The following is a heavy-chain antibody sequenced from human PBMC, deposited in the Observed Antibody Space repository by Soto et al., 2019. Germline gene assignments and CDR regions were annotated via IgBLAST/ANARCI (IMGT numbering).Heavy chain of an antibody. CDR3: TRDDEVFFDS. J-gene: IGHJ4*01. CDR1: GFTFSRYW. V-gene: IGHV3-7*03. Sequence: GGSQRLSCAASGFTFSRYWLSWVRQAPGKGLEWVANIKHDGNEQYCVDSVKGRFTISRDNAKNSLYLQMNSLRAEDAAVYYCTRDDEVFFDSWGQGTLVTVSS. CDR2: IKHDGNEQ.